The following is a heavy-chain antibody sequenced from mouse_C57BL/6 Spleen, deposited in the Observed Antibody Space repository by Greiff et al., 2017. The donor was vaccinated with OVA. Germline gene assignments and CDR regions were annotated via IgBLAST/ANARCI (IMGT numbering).Heavy chain of an antibody. Sequence: QVQLQQPGAELVKPGASVKLSCKASGYTFTSYWMHWVKQRPGRGLEWIGRIDPNRGGTKYNEKLQSKSTLTVDIHSSTASLQLSSLTSEDSAVYYCARSLTGFDYWGQGTTLTVSS. CDR3: ARSLTGFDY. CDR2: IDPNRGGT. V-gene: IGHV1-72*01. D-gene: IGHD4-1*01. CDR1: GYTFTSYW. J-gene: IGHJ2*01.